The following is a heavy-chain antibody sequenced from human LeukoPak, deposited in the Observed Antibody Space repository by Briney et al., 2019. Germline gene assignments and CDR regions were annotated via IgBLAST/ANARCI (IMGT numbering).Heavy chain of an antibody. CDR3: ATHGRAYYFDY. D-gene: IGHD1-26*01. Sequence: PSETLSLTCTVSGASISGGGYYWSWIRQHPGKGLEWIGYISYSGSTYYNPSLKSRVSISVDTSKNQFSLKLSSVTAADTAFYYCATHGRAYYFDYWGQGTLVTVSS. CDR1: GASISGGGYY. J-gene: IGHJ4*02. CDR2: ISYSGST. V-gene: IGHV4-31*03.